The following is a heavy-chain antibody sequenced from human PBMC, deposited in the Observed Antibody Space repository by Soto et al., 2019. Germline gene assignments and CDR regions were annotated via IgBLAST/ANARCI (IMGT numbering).Heavy chain of an antibody. CDR1: GGTFSSYA. CDR2: IIPIFGTA. D-gene: IGHD4-4*01. CDR3: ARAPDYSNYFFDY. Sequence: SVKVSCKASGGTFSSYAISWVRQAPGQGLEWMGGIIPIFGTANYAQKFQGRVTITADESTSTAYMELSSLRSEDTAVYYCARAPDYSNYFFDYWAREPWSPSPQ. V-gene: IGHV1-69*13. J-gene: IGHJ4*02.